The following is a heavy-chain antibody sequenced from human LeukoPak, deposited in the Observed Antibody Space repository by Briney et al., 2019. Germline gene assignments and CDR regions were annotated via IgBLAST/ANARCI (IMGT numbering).Heavy chain of an antibody. D-gene: IGHD6-13*01. CDR3: VRDPSYGSSWYYYMDV. J-gene: IGHJ6*03. CDR1: GFTFSDHW. V-gene: IGHV3-7*01. Sequence: PGGSLRLSCAASGFTFSDHWMSWVRQAPGKGLEWVANIKRDGSDKNYVDSVKGRSTISRDNAKNSLFLQMDSLRVEDTAVYYCVRDPSYGSSWYYYMDVWGKGTTVTVSS. CDR2: IKRDGSDK.